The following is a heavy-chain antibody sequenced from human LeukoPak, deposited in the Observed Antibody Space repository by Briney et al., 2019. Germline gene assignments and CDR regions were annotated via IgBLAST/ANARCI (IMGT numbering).Heavy chain of an antibody. J-gene: IGHJ4*02. V-gene: IGHV1-69*05. CDR1: GYTFTSYG. Sequence: SVKVSCKASGYTFTSYGISWVRQAPGQGLEWMGGIIPIFGTANYAQKFQGRVTITTDESTSTAYMELSSLRSEDTAVYYCARDPYYYDSSGYYDYWGQGTLVTVSS. D-gene: IGHD3-22*01. CDR3: ARDPYYYDSSGYYDY. CDR2: IIPIFGTA.